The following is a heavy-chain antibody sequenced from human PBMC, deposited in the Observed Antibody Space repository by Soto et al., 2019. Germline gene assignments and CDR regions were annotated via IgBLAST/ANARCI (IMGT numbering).Heavy chain of an antibody. V-gene: IGHV4-34*01. Sequence: PSETLSLTCAVYGGSFSGYYWSWIRQCPGTGLEWIGEMNHGGSTNYNPSLKSRVTISVDTSKNQFSLKLSSVTTADTAVYYCAKEKGYCINGVCYGGYFDYWGQGTLVTVSS. CDR2: MNHGGST. J-gene: IGHJ4*02. D-gene: IGHD2-8*01. CDR1: GGSFSGYY. CDR3: AKEKGYCINGVCYGGYFDY.